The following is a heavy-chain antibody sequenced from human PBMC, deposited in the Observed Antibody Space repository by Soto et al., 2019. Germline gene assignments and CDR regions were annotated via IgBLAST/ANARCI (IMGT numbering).Heavy chain of an antibody. CDR1: GFTFSSYS. J-gene: IGHJ5*02. Sequence: GGSLRLSCAASGFTFSSYSMNWVRQAPGKGLEWVSSISSSSSYIYYADSVKGRFTISRDNAKNSLYLQMNSLRAEDTAVYYCARDLGSSSSWCDPWGQGTLVTVSS. CDR2: ISSSSSYI. D-gene: IGHD6-6*01. V-gene: IGHV3-21*01. CDR3: ARDLGSSSSWCDP.